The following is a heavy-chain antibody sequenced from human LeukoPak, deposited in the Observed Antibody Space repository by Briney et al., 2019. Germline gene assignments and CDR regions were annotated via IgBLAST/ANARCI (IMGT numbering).Heavy chain of an antibody. CDR1: GFTFSSYW. V-gene: IGHV3-7*01. CDR3: ARDLWFGELLADY. D-gene: IGHD3-10*01. CDR2: IKQDGSEK. J-gene: IGHJ4*02. Sequence: PGGSLRLSCAASGFTFSSYWMSWVRQAPGKGLEWVSNIKQDGSEKYYVDSVKGRFTISRDNAKNSLYLQMNSLRAEATAVYYCARDLWFGELLADYWGQGTLVTVSS.